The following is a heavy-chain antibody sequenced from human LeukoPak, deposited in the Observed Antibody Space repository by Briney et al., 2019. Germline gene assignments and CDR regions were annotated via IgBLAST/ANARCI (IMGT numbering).Heavy chain of an antibody. J-gene: IGHJ4*02. D-gene: IGHD1-26*01. CDR1: GGSFSGYY. CDR2: INHSGST. Sequence: SETLSLTCAVYGGSFSGYYWSWTRQPPGKGLEWIGEINHSGSTNYNPSLKSRVTISVDTSKNQFSLKLSSVTAADTAVYYCAREVGATDYWGQGTLVTVSS. CDR3: AREVGATDY. V-gene: IGHV4-34*01.